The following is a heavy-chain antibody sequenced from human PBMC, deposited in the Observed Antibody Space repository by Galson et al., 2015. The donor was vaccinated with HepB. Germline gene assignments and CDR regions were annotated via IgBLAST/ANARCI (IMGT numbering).Heavy chain of an antibody. CDR3: VKEGAWFGGDWFDP. CDR2: INGRGSTT. D-gene: IGHD3-16*01. Sequence: SLRLSCAGSGLIFRHHAMAWIRQAPGKGLEWVSGINGRGSTTYYADAVKGRFSISRDNSKNTVFLQMDNLKVDDTAIYYCVKEGAWFGGDWFDPWGQGTLVTVS. CDR1: GLIFRHHA. J-gene: IGHJ5*02. V-gene: IGHV3-23*01.